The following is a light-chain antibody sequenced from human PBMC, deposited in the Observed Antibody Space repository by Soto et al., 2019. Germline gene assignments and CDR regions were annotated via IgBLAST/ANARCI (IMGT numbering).Light chain of an antibody. J-gene: IGKJ5*01. CDR2: AAS. CDR3: QQINSYPIT. V-gene: IGKV1-9*01. CDR1: QGINSY. Sequence: DIPLTQSPSFLSASVGARVTITCRASQGINSYLAWYQQTPGKVPKLLIYAASTLQSGVPSRFSGSGSGTEFTLTISSLQPEDFATYYCQQINSYPITFGQGTRLEI.